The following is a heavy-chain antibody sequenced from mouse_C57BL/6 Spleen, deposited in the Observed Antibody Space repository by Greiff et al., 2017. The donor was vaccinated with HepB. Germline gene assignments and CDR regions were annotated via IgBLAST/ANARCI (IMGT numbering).Heavy chain of an antibody. CDR3: TREDSYRGWFAY. D-gene: IGHD6-1*02. V-gene: IGHV5-9-1*02. Sequence: EVQLVESGEGLVKPGGSLKLSCAASGFTFSSYAMSWVRQTPEKRLEWVAYISSGGDYIYYADTVKGRFTISRDNARNTLYLQMSSLKSEDTAMYYCTREDSYRGWFAYWGQGTLVTVSA. CDR2: ISSGGDYI. CDR1: GFTFSSYA. J-gene: IGHJ3*01.